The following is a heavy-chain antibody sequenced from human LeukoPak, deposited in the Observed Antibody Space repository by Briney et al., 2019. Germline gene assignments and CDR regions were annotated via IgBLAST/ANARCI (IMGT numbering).Heavy chain of an antibody. V-gene: IGHV4-59*08. J-gene: IGHJ4*02. D-gene: IGHD3-9*01. CDR2: IYYSGST. Sequence: SETLSLTCTVSGGSISSYYWSWIRQPPGKGLKWIGYIYYSGSTNYNPSLKSRVTISVDTSKNQFSLKLSSVTAADTAVYYCARRRMDILTGFDYWGQGTLVTVSS. CDR3: ARRRMDILTGFDY. CDR1: GGSISSYY.